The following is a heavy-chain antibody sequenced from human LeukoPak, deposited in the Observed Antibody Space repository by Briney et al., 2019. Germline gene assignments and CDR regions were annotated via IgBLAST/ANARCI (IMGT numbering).Heavy chain of an antibody. D-gene: IGHD3-22*01. J-gene: IGHJ5*02. Sequence: GSVKVSCKASGYTFTNFVISWVRQAPGQGLEWMGWISAYNGNTKYPQKLQGRVTMTTDTSTSTAYMELRSLRSDDTAVYYCARTYYYDSSGYYYGHWFDPWGQGTLVTVSS. V-gene: IGHV1-18*01. CDR1: GYTFTNFV. CDR3: ARTYYYDSSGYYYGHWFDP. CDR2: ISAYNGNT.